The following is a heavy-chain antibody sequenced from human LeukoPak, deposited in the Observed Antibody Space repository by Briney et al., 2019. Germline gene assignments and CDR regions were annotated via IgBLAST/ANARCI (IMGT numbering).Heavy chain of an antibody. D-gene: IGHD2-15*01. J-gene: IGHJ5*02. Sequence: ASVKVSCKASGYTFPGYYMHWVRQAPGQGLEWMGWINPNSGGTNYAQKFQGRVTVTRDTSISTAYMELSRLRSDDTAVYYCARDHCSGGSCYWPFDPWGQGTLVTVSS. CDR3: ARDHCSGGSCYWPFDP. V-gene: IGHV1-2*02. CDR2: INPNSGGT. CDR1: GYTFPGYY.